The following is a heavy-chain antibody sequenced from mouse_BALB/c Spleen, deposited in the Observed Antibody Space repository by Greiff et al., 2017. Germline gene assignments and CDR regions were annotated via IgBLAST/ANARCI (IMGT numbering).Heavy chain of an antibody. V-gene: IGHV3-2*02. J-gene: IGHJ4*01. CDR1: GYSITSDYA. CDR2: ISYSGST. CDR3: ARSGGSSYVYAMDY. Sequence: DVKLVESGPGLVKPSQSLSLTCTVTGYSITSDYAWNWIRQFPGNKLEWMGYISYSGSTSYNPSLKSRISITRDTSKNQFFLQLNSVTTEDTATYYCARSGGSSYVYAMDYWGQGTSVTVSS. D-gene: IGHD1-1*01.